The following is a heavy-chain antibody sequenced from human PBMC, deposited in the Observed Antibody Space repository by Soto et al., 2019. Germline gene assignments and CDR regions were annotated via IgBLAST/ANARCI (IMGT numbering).Heavy chain of an antibody. CDR1: GGSISSYY. CDR3: ARDRLTGELNWFDP. CDR2: IYYSGST. J-gene: IGHJ5*02. D-gene: IGHD1-20*01. Sequence: SETLSPTCTVSGGSISSYYWSWIRQPPGKGLEWIGYIYYSGSTNYNPSLKSRVTISVDTSKNQFSLKLSSVTAADTAVYYCARDRLTGELNWFDPWGQGTLVTVSS. V-gene: IGHV4-59*01.